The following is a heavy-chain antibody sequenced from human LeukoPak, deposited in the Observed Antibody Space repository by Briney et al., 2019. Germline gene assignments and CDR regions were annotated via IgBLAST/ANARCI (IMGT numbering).Heavy chain of an antibody. D-gene: IGHD2-2*03. V-gene: IGHV3-74*01. J-gene: IGHJ6*02. CDR1: GFTLSSYW. CDR3: ARDRLDRNYYYGLDV. Sequence: GGSLRLFCAASGFTLSSYWMHWVRQAPGKGLVWVSRINSDESTYADSVKGRFTIPRDNAKNTLYLQMNSLRAEDTAVYYCARDRLDRNYYYGLDVWGQGTTVTVSS. CDR2: INSDES.